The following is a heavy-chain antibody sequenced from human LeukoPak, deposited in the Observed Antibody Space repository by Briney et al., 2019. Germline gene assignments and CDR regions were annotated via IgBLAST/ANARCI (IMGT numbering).Heavy chain of an antibody. Sequence: GGSLRLSCAASGFTFSGYGMHWVRQAPGKGLEWVAFIRYDGSNKYYADSVKGRFTISRDNAKNTLYLQMNSLRAEDTAVYYCAKIGLVSGGFDYWGQGTLVTVSS. V-gene: IGHV3-30*02. D-gene: IGHD3-16*01. CDR3: AKIGLVSGGFDY. J-gene: IGHJ4*02. CDR1: GFTFSGYG. CDR2: IRYDGSNK.